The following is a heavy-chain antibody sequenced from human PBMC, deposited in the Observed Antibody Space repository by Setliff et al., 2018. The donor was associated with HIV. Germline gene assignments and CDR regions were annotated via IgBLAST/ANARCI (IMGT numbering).Heavy chain of an antibody. CDR2: ISYDGTNK. J-gene: IGHJ5*02. D-gene: IGHD6-13*01. CDR1: GFTFSSYA. Sequence: GGSLRLSCAASGFTFSSYAMHWVRQAPGKGLEWVAVISYDGTNKYFADSVKGRFTISRDNPKNTLYLQMNSLRDDDTAMYYCARDYSSSWYVGWFDPWGQGTLVTVS. V-gene: IGHV3-30-3*01. CDR3: ARDYSSSWYVGWFDP.